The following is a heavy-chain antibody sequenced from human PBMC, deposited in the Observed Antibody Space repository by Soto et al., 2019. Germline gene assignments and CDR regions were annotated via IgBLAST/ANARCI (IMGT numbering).Heavy chain of an antibody. CDR1: GGSISSYY. CDR2: IYYSGST. J-gene: IGHJ4*02. V-gene: IGHV4-59*01. CDR3: ARDHGSGSYQINYFDY. D-gene: IGHD3-10*01. Sequence: SETLSLTCTVSGGSISSYYWSWIRQPPGKGLEWIGYIYYSGSTNYNPSLKSRVTISVDTSKNQFSLKLSSVTAADTAVYYCARDHGSGSYQINYFDYWGQGTLVTVSS.